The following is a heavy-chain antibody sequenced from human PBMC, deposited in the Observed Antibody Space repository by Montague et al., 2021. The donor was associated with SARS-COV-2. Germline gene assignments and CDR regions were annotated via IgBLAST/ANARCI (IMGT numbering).Heavy chain of an antibody. J-gene: IGHJ3*02. CDR3: VRERECSGGSCYGPDDDAFDI. D-gene: IGHD2-15*01. V-gene: IGHV4-34*01. Sequence: SETLSLTCAVYGGSFNGYYWNWIRQPPGKGLEWIGEISDIGSTTYNPSLESRLTTSVDRSKNQFSLRLTSVTAADTAVYYCVRERECSGGSCYGPDDDAFDIWGHGTVVTVSS. CDR1: GGSFNGYY. CDR2: ISDIGST.